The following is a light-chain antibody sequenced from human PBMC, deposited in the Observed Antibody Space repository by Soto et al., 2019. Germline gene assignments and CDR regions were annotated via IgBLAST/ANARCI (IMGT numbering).Light chain of an antibody. CDR2: EIS. CDR1: SSDVGGYNY. Sequence: QSALTQPASVSGSPGQSITISCTGTSSDVGGYNYVSWYQQHPGKAPKLMIYEISNRPSGVSDRFSGSKSGNTASLTISGLQADDEADYYYCLYTSTSTPEVFGTGTKVTVL. V-gene: IGLV2-14*01. CDR3: CLYTSTSTPEV. J-gene: IGLJ1*01.